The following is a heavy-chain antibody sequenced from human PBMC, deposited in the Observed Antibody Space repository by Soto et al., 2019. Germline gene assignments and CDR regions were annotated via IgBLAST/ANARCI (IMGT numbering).Heavy chain of an antibody. CDR2: VNPIVGMS. J-gene: IGHJ4*02. CDR3: ATSYGSGSTHFDS. D-gene: IGHD3-10*01. Sequence: QVQLVQSGAEVMKPGSSVRVSCTTSGGTFNFYTIIWVRQAPGQGLEWVGRVNPIVGMSNSAQKFQGRVTITADKSTNIAYMDLTRLKSEDTAVYYCATSYGSGSTHFDSWGQGTLVTVSS. CDR1: GGTFNFYT. V-gene: IGHV1-69*02.